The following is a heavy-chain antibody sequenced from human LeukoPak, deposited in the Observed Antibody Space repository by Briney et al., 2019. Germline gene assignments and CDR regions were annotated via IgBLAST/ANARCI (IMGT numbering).Heavy chain of an antibody. D-gene: IGHD5-18*01. CDR3: ARNSYPRYNWFDP. CDR1: GYSISSGYY. CDR2: IFHRGST. Sequence: PSETLSLTCAVSGYSISSGYYWAWLRQPPGKGRVWIWSIFHRGSTYYSPSLKRRVTISVDTSKNQFSLRLSSGTAADTAVYYCARNSYPRYNWFDPWGQGTRVTVSS. V-gene: IGHV4-38-2*01. J-gene: IGHJ5*02.